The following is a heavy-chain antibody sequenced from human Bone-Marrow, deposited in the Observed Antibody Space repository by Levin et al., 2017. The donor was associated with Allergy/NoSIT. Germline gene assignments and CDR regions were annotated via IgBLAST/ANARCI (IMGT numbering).Heavy chain of an antibody. CDR1: GFSLSTTGVG. D-gene: IGHD3-16*02. V-gene: IGHV2-5*02. Sequence: GSGPTLVKPTQTLTVTCTFSGFSLSTTGVGVGWIRQPPGKALEWLALIYWDDDKRYSPSLESRLTITQDTSKNQVVLTMTNMDPVDTATYFCAHLASYDDNVWGRYHYQYFDYWGQGALVTVSS. CDR3: AHLASYDDNVWGRYHYQYFDY. CDR2: IYWDDDK. J-gene: IGHJ4*02.